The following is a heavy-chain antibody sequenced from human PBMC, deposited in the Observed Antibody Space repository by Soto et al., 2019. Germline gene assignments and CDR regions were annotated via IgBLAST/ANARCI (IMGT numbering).Heavy chain of an antibody. J-gene: IGHJ4*02. D-gene: IGHD2-15*01. V-gene: IGHV6-1*01. CDR1: GDSVSSNSAA. Sequence: QTLSLTCAISGDSVSSNSAAWNWLRQSPSRGLEWLGRTYYRSKWYNDYAVSVKSRITINPDTSKNQFSLQLNSVTPEDTAVYYCARASVDCSGGSCYAGLNYWGQGTLVTVSS. CDR2: TYYRSKWYN. CDR3: ARASVDCSGGSCYAGLNY.